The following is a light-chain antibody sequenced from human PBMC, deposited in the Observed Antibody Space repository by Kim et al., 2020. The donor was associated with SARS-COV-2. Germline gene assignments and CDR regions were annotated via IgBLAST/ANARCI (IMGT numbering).Light chain of an antibody. CDR3: QRYNQWRPRT. J-gene: IGKJ4*01. CDR1: QSVSSN. CDR2: GAS. V-gene: IGKV3-15*01. Sequence: EVVLTQSPATLSVSPGERATPSCRASQSVSSNLAWYQQKPGQPPRPLIYGASTRATRIPARFTGSGSGREYTLTISSLQSEDFAVYYCQRYNQWRPRTIGGRTKVDIK.